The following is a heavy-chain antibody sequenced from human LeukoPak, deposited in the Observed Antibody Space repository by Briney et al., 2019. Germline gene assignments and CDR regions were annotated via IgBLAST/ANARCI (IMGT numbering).Heavy chain of an antibody. Sequence: PGRSLRLSCAASGFTFSSYAMHWVRQAPGKGLEWVAVISYDGSNKYYADSVKGRFTISRDNSKNTLYLQMNSLRAEDTAVYYCAKEEVSYYDILTGHVPDYWGQGTLVTVSS. CDR3: AKEEVSYYDILTGHVPDY. J-gene: IGHJ4*02. D-gene: IGHD3-9*01. CDR1: GFTFSSYA. CDR2: ISYDGSNK. V-gene: IGHV3-30-3*01.